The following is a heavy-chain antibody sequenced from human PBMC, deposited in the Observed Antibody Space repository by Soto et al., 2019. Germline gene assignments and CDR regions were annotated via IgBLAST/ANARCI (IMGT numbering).Heavy chain of an antibody. D-gene: IGHD5-12*01. V-gene: IGHV4-59*01. J-gene: IGHJ4*02. CDR2: VYYTGST. CDR1: GGSIGGYY. CDR3: AKYRSTEEDGYTIDF. Sequence: KPSETLSLTCTISGGSIGGYYWSWIRQPPGKGLEWIGYVYYTGSTNYNPSLASRVTISIDTSKNQFSLKLTSVTAADTAVYYCAKYRSTEEDGYTIDFWGQGTLVTVSS.